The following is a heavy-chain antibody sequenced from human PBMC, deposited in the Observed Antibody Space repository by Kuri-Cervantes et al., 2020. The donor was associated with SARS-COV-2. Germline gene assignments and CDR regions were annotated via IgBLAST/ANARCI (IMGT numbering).Heavy chain of an antibody. D-gene: IGHD6-19*01. CDR2: ISYDGSNK. J-gene: IGHJ6*02. CDR1: GFTFSSYG. Sequence: GGSLRLSCAASGFTFSSYGMHWVRQAPGKGLEWVAVISYDGSNKYYADSVKGRFTISRDNSKNTLYLQMNSLRAEDTAVHYCAKCLAGQWLVPGYYYGMDVWGQGTMVTVSS. V-gene: IGHV3-30*18. CDR3: AKCLAGQWLVPGYYYGMDV.